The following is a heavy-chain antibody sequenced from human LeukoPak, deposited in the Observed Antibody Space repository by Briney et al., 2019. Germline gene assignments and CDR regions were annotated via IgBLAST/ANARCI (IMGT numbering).Heavy chain of an antibody. J-gene: IGHJ4*02. CDR1: GFPLRSYV. CDR2: ISGSGGST. CDR3: AKDDAWLRFGE. D-gene: IGHD3-10*01. V-gene: IGHV3-23*01. Sequence: HSGGSLRLSCAASGFPLRSYVMSWVRQAPGKGLEWVSAISGSGGSTYYADSVKGRFTISRDNSKNTLYLEVISLTAEDTAVYYCAKDDAWLRFGEWSQGTLVTVSS.